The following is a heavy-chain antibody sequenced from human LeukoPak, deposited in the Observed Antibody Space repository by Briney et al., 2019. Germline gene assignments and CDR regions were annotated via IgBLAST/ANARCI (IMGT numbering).Heavy chain of an antibody. Sequence: SVKVSCKASGGTFSSYAISWVRQAPGQGLEWMGGIIPIFGTANYAQKFQGRVTMTRDTSTSTVYMELSSLRSEDTAVYYCARVTYYDFWSGPGYFDYWGQGTLVTVSS. CDR2: IIPIFGTA. V-gene: IGHV1-69*05. J-gene: IGHJ4*02. D-gene: IGHD3-3*01. CDR1: GGTFSSYA. CDR3: ARVTYYDFWSGPGYFDY.